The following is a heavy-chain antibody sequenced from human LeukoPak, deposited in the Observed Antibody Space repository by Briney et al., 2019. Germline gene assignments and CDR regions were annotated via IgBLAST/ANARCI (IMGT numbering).Heavy chain of an antibody. J-gene: IGHJ4*02. CDR1: GGSFSGYY. CDR3: ARLGEFYYESITL. CDR2: INHSGST. V-gene: IGHV4-34*01. D-gene: IGHD3-22*01. Sequence: SETLSLTCAVYGGSFSGYYWSWIRQPPGKGLEWIGEINHSGSTSYNPSLKSRVTISVDRPKNYFSLKLSSVTAADTAVYYCARLGEFYYESITLWGQGTLVTVSS.